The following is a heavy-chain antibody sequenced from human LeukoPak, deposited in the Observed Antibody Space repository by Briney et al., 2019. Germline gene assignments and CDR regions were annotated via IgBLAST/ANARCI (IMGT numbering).Heavy chain of an antibody. V-gene: IGHV4-34*01. Sequence: SETLSLTCAAYGGSFSGYYWSWIRQPPGKGLEWIGEINHSGSTNYNPSLKSRVTISVDTSKNQFSLKLSSVTAADTAVYYCARKSRDGYNYLDYWGQGTLVTVSS. CDR2: INHSGST. D-gene: IGHD5-24*01. J-gene: IGHJ4*02. CDR3: ARKSRDGYNYLDY. CDR1: GGSFSGYY.